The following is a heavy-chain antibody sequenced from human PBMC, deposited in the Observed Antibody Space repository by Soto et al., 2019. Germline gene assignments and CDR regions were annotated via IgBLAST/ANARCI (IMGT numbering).Heavy chain of an antibody. CDR3: ARSVPGDSIFDY. CDR1: GFTFSSYS. J-gene: IGHJ4*02. CDR2: ISSSSSYI. Sequence: GGSLRLSCAASGFTFSSYSMNWVRQAPGKGLEWVSSISSSSSYIYYADSVKGRFTISRDNAKNSLYLQMNSLRAEDTAVYYCARSVPGDSIFDYWGQGTLVTVSS. D-gene: IGHD2-21*02. V-gene: IGHV3-21*01.